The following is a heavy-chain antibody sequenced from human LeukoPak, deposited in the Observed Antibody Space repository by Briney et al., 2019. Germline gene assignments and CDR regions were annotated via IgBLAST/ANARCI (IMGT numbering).Heavy chain of an antibody. CDR3: ARDRVYDSSGYYYGHYYYGMDV. CDR1: GYTFTGYY. V-gene: IGHV1-2*02. D-gene: IGHD3-22*01. Sequence: ASVKVSCKASGYTFTGYYMHWVRQAPGQGLEWMGWINPNSGGTNYAQKFQGRVTMTRDTSISTAYMELSRLRSDDTAAYYCARDRVYDSSGYYYGHYYYGMDVWGQGTTVTVSS. CDR2: INPNSGGT. J-gene: IGHJ6*02.